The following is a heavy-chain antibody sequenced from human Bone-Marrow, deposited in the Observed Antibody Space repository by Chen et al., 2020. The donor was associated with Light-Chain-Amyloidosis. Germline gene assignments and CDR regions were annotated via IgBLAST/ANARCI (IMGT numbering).Heavy chain of an antibody. CDR3: ERASYGSGSYYTPFDY. CDR2: IYYSGST. CDR1: GGSLRSSSYS. D-gene: IGHD3-10*01. Sequence: QLQLQESGPGLVKPSETLSLTCAVSGGSLRSSSYSWGWIRQPPGKGLEWIGSIYYSGSTNYNPSLKSRVTISVDTSKNQFSLKLSSVTAADTAVYYCERASYGSGSYYTPFDYWGQGTLVTVSS. V-gene: IGHV4-39*01. J-gene: IGHJ4*02.